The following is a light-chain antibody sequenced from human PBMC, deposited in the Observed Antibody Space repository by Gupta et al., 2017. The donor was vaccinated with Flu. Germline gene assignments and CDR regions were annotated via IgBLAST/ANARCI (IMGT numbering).Light chain of an antibody. CDR3: HQYGSKPRT. Sequence: ERVLTQSPATLSLSPGERGTLPCGASQSVRSSYLAWYQQKPGLAPRLLIYDASRRATGIPDRFSGSGSGTDFTFTISRLEPEDFAVYYCHQYGSKPRTFGPGTKIEIK. V-gene: IGKV3D-20*01. J-gene: IGKJ1*01. CDR1: QSVRSSY. CDR2: DAS.